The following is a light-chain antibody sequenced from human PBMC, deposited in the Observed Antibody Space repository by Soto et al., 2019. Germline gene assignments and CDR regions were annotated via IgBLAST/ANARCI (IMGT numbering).Light chain of an antibody. CDR3: SSYTSSSTRV. V-gene: IGLV2-14*01. CDR2: DVS. J-gene: IGLJ1*01. CDR1: SSDVGDYNY. Sequence: QSALTQPASVSGSPGQSITISCTGTSSDVGDYNYVSWYQQHPGKAPKLMIFDVSNRPSGVSNRFSGSKSGNTASLTISGLQAEDEADYYCSSYTSSSTRVFGTGTKFTVL.